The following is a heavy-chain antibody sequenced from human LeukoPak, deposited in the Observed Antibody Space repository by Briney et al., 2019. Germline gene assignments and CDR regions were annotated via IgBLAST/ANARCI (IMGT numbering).Heavy chain of an antibody. CDR2: INSNSGGT. CDR1: GYTFTGYH. Sequence: ASVKVSFKASGYTFTGYHMHWVRPAPAQGLEGMGRINSNSGGTNYAHKLQERLTMTRDTSINTAYMSLSKQTYGDTDVCYLVRCKSNNYEEDSWFDPWGRGTQVSVCS. CDR3: VRCKSNNYEEDSWFDP. J-gene: IGHJ5*02. V-gene: IGHV1-2*05. D-gene: IGHD3-22*01.